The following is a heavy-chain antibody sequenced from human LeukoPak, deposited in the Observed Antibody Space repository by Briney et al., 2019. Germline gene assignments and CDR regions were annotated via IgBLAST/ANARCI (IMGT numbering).Heavy chain of an antibody. CDR2: ISAYNGNT. Sequence: GASVKVSCKASGYTFTSYGISWVRQAPGQGLEWMGWISAYNGNTHYAQKLQGRVTMTTDTSTSTVYMELRSLRSDDTAVYYCARRDYDILTGYYVFDYWGQGTLVTVSS. CDR3: ARRDYDILTGYYVFDY. J-gene: IGHJ4*02. D-gene: IGHD3-9*01. V-gene: IGHV1-18*01. CDR1: GYTFTSYG.